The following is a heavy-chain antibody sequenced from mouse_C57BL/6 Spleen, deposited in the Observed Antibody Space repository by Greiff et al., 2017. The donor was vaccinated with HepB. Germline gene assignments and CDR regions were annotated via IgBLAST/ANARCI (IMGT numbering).Heavy chain of an antibody. CDR3: ARIKKGAAQAHYYAMDY. J-gene: IGHJ4*01. V-gene: IGHV1-55*01. CDR1: GYTFTSYW. Sequence: VQLQQSGAELVKPGASVKMSCKASGYTFTSYWITWVKQRPGQGLEWIGDIYPGSGSTNYHEKFKSKATLTVDTTSSTAYMQLSSLTSEDSAVYYCARIKKGAAQAHYYAMDYWGQGTSLTVSS. D-gene: IGHD3-2*02. CDR2: IYPGSGST.